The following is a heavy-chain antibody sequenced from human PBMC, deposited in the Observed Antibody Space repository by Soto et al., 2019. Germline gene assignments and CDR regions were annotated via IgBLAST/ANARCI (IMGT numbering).Heavy chain of an antibody. Sequence: PGESLKISCKGSGYTFINYWIGWVRQMPGKGLEWMGIIYPGDSETRYSPSFQGQVTMSADKSISTAYLQWSSLKASDSAMYYCARKYYFGAGTLDYWGQGTLVTV. V-gene: IGHV5-51*01. CDR1: GYTFINYW. D-gene: IGHD3-10*01. CDR3: ARKYYFGAGTLDY. CDR2: IYPGDSET. J-gene: IGHJ4*02.